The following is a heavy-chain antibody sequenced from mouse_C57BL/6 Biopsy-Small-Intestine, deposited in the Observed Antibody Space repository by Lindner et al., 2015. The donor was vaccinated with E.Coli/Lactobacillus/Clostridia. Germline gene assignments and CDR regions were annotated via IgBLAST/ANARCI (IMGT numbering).Heavy chain of an antibody. CDR2: INPDNGAF. CDR1: GYTFTDYY. J-gene: IGHJ1*03. CDR3: ARAGGSSCDWYFDV. Sequence: VQLQESGAELVKPGASVKMSCKASGYTFTDYYMNWVKQSHGKSLEWIGVINPDNGAFGDNQKFKAKATLTVDKSSSTAYMELNSLTSDDSAVYYCARAGGSSCDWYFDVWGTGTTVTVSS. D-gene: IGHD1-1*01. V-gene: IGHV1-19*01.